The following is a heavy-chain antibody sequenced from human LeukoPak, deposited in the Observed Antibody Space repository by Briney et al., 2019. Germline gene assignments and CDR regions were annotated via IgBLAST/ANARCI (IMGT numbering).Heavy chain of an antibody. Sequence: PSETLSLTCTVSGGSISSYYWSWIRQPPGKGLEWIGYIYYSGSTNYNPSLKSRVTIPVDTSKNQFSLKLSSVTAADTAVYYCARYGSGSYPDYWGQGTLVTVSS. CDR3: ARYGSGSYPDY. D-gene: IGHD3-10*01. CDR2: IYYSGST. J-gene: IGHJ4*02. CDR1: GGSISSYY. V-gene: IGHV4-59*08.